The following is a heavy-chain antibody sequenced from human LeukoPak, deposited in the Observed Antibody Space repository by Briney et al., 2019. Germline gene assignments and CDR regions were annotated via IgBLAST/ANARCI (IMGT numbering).Heavy chain of an antibody. J-gene: IGHJ4*02. CDR1: GFTFSSYG. CDR2: ISGNGTST. D-gene: IGHD5-18*01. Sequence: GGSLRLPCAASGFTFSSYGMSWVRQAPGKGLEWVSTISGNGTSTYYADSVKGRFTISRDNSKNTLYLQMNSLRAEDTAVYYYARVRGYSYAGEYYFDYWGQGTLVTVSS. V-gene: IGHV3-23*01. CDR3: ARVRGYSYAGEYYFDY.